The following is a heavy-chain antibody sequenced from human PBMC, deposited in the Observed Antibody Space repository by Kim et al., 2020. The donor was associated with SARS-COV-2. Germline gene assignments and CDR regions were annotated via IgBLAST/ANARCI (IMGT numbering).Heavy chain of an antibody. CDR1: GYSFTNYV. V-gene: IGHV1-3*01. J-gene: IGHJ3*01. D-gene: IGHD3-3*01. CDR3: ARVLSAYHRSYAFDV. CDR2: INPANGNT. Sequence: ASVKVSCKASGYSFTNYVLHWVRQAPGQRLEWVAWINPANGNTKYSKRFQGRVTITRDTSATTAFLEVSGLTSEDTAMYFCARVLSAYHRSYAFDVWGQGTMVTVSS.